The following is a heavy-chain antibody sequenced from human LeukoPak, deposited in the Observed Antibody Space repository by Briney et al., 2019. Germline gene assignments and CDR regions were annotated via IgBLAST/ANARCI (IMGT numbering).Heavy chain of an antibody. CDR3: ARLLAGEYDPFDI. J-gene: IGHJ3*02. D-gene: IGHD3-10*01. CDR2: IFYRGST. Sequence: SSETLSLTCTVSGGSISPYYWSWMRHAPGTGLEWIGNIFYRGSTNYNASLQSRVSISVDTSKNQFSLSLSSVTAADTAVYYCARLLAGEYDPFDIWGQGTMVTVS. V-gene: IGHV4-59*08. CDR1: GGSISPYY.